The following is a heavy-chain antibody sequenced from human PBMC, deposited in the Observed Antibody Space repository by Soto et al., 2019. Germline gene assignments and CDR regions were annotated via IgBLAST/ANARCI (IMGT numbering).Heavy chain of an antibody. Sequence: EVQLVESGGGLVQPGGSLRLSCAASGFSFSSSWMHWVRQAPGKGLVWVSRISFDGTATTSADAVKGRFIISRDNAKNTLFLQMHNLRADDTAMYYCVRDRRLRGHPFDIWGHGTFVSVSS. CDR3: VRDRRLRGHPFDI. D-gene: IGHD2-21*02. CDR2: ISFDGTAT. CDR1: GFSFSSSW. V-gene: IGHV3-74*03. J-gene: IGHJ3*02.